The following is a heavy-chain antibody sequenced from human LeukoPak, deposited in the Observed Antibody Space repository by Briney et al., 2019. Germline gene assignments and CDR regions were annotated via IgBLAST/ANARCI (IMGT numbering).Heavy chain of an antibody. CDR2: ISSSGSTI. Sequence: GGSLRLSCAASEITFSDFCMTWVRQAPGKGLERVSYISSSGSTIYYADSVKGRFTISRDNAKNSLYLQMNSLRAEDTAVYYCAKAYSYGPRPFDYWGQGTLVTVSS. D-gene: IGHD5-18*01. CDR3: AKAYSYGPRPFDY. CDR1: EITFSDFC. J-gene: IGHJ4*02. V-gene: IGHV3-11*04.